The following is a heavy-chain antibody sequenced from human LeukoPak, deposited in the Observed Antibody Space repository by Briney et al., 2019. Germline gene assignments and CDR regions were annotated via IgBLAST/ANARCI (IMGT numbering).Heavy chain of an antibody. V-gene: IGHV1-18*01. Sequence: VASVKVSCKASGYTFTSYGISWVRQAPGQGLEWMGWISAYNGNTNYAQKLQGRVTMTTDTSTSTAYVELRSLRSDDTAVYYCARDTSLAEAYAFDIWGQGTMVTVSS. CDR2: ISAYNGNT. CDR3: ARDTSLAEAYAFDI. CDR1: GYTFTSYG. D-gene: IGHD2/OR15-2a*01. J-gene: IGHJ3*02.